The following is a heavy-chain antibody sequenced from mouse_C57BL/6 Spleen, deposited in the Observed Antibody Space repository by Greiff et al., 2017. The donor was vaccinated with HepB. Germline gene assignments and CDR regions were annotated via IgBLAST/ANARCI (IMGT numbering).Heavy chain of an antibody. CDR1: GYTFTSYW. CDR3: ARLFGYGSSYWYFDV. CDR2: IDPSDSYT. Sequence: QVQLQQPGAELVMPGASVKLSCKASGYTFTSYWMHWVKQRSGQGLEWIGEIDPSDSYTNYNQKFKGKSTLTVDKSSSTAYMQLSSLTSEDSAVYYCARLFGYGSSYWYFDVWGTGTTVTVSS. D-gene: IGHD1-1*01. V-gene: IGHV1-69*01. J-gene: IGHJ1*03.